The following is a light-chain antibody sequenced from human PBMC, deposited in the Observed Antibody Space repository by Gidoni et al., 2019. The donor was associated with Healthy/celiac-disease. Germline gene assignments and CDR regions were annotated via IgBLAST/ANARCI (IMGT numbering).Light chain of an antibody. CDR3: QHYYSNSLT. J-gene: IGKJ4*01. V-gene: IGKV4-1*01. CDR2: WAS. Sequence: DIVMTQSPDSLAVSLGERATINCKSSQSLLYSSNNENYLAWYQQKPGQPPRLLIYWASTRESGVPDRFSGSGFGTDFTLTISSLQAEDVAVYYCQHYYSNSLTFXGXTKVEIK. CDR1: QSLLYSSNNENY.